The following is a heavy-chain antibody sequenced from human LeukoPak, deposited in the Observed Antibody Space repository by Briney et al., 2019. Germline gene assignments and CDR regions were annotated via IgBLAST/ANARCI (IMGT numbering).Heavy chain of an antibody. CDR1: GGSISSYY. V-gene: IGHV4-59*01. J-gene: IGHJ4*02. CDR2: IYYSGST. CDR3: ARDVSAGRWVFDY. Sequence: TSETLSLTCTVSGGSISSYYWSWIRQPPGKGLEWIGFIYYSGSTNYNPSLKIRVTISVDTSKNQFSLRLNSVAAADTAVYYCARDVSAGRWVFDYWGQGTLVTVSS. D-gene: IGHD1-26*01.